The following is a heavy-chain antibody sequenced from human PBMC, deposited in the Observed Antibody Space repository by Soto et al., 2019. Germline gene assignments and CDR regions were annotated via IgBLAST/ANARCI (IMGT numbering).Heavy chain of an antibody. CDR1: GYTFTSYA. J-gene: IGHJ3*02. CDR2: INAGNGNT. CDR3: ARARTTVTVYAFDI. V-gene: IGHV1-3*01. D-gene: IGHD4-17*01. Sequence: QVQLVQSGAEVKKPGASVKVSCKASGYTFTSYAMHWVRQAPGQRLEWMGWINAGNGNTKYSQKFQGRVTITRDTSASTAYMELSSLRSEDTAVYYCARARTTVTVYAFDIWGQGTMVTVSS.